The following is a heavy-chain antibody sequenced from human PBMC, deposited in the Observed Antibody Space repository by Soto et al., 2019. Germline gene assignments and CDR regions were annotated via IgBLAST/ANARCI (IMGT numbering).Heavy chain of an antibody. J-gene: IGHJ4*02. CDR3: ATMNGYFEY. CDR2: ITATGDRT. D-gene: IGHD3-22*01. CDR1: GFRFSSYS. V-gene: IGHV3-23*01. Sequence: DSVKVSLADSGFRFSSYSMSLVRQTPGKGLEWVAAITATGDRTYYADSVTGRFTISRDNSKKTHYLQMTSLRAEDTAMYYCATMNGYFEYWGQGTTVTVSS.